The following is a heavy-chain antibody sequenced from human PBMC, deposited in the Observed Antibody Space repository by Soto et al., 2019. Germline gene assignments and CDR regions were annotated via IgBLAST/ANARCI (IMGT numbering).Heavy chain of an antibody. V-gene: IGHV3-30-3*01. CDR1: GFTVSSYA. Sequence: QVQLVESGGGVVQPGRSLRLSCAASGFTVSSYAMHWVRQAPGKGLEWVAVLSYDGSNKYYADSVKGRVNISRDNSKNTLYLQMNSLRAEDTAVYYCARARDDSSGYYYAYWGQGTLVTVSS. CDR3: ARARDDSSGYYYAY. CDR2: LSYDGSNK. D-gene: IGHD3-22*01. J-gene: IGHJ4*02.